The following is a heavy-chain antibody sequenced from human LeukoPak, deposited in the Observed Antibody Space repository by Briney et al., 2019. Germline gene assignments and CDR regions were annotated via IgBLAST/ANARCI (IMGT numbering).Heavy chain of an antibody. CDR1: GGSISSYY. CDR3: ARSYSGSYYGYYFDY. J-gene: IGHJ4*02. CDR2: IYYSGST. V-gene: IGHV4-59*01. Sequence: SETLSLTCTVSGGSISSYYWSWIRQPPGKGLEWIGYIYYSGSTNYNPSLKSRVTISVDTSKNQFSLKLSSVTAAGTAVYYCARSYSGSYYGYYFDYWGQGTLVTVSS. D-gene: IGHD1-26*01.